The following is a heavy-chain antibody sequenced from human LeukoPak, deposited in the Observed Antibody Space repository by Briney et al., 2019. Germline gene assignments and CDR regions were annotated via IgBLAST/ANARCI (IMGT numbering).Heavy chain of an antibody. V-gene: IGHV4-38-2*02. J-gene: IGHJ4*02. CDR2: IYHSGRT. CDR3: ARDLVGATGGDY. Sequence: SETLSLTCAVSGYSISSGYYWGWIRQPPGKGLEWIGSIYHSGRTYYNPSLKSRVTISVDKSKNQFSLKLSSVTAADTAVYYCARDLVGATGGDYWGQGTLVTVSS. D-gene: IGHD1-26*01. CDR1: GYSISSGYY.